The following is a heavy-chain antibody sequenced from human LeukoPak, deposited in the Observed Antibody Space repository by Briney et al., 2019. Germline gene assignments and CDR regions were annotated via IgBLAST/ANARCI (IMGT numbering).Heavy chain of an antibody. Sequence: GASVKVSCKASGYTFTSYDINWVRQATGQGLEWMGWMNPNSGNTGCAQKFQGRVTMTRNTSISTAYMELSSLRSEDTAVYYCARGSFSSGWYDYWGQGTLVTVSS. CDR3: ARGSFSSGWYDY. V-gene: IGHV1-8*01. D-gene: IGHD6-19*01. CDR1: GYTFTSYD. J-gene: IGHJ4*02. CDR2: MNPNSGNT.